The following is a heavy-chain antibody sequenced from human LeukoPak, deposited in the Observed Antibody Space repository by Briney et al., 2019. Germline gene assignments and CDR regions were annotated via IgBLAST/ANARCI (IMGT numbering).Heavy chain of an antibody. CDR1: GGSISSSSYY. CDR2: IYYSGST. Sequence: PSETLSLTCTVSGGSISSSSYYWGWIRQPPGKGLEWIGSIYYSGSTYYNPSLKSRVTISVDTSKNQFSLKLSSVTAADTAVYYCVVGVDSSGYFRRRDNWFDPWGQGTLVTVSS. CDR3: VVGVDSSGYFRRRDNWFDP. D-gene: IGHD3-22*01. V-gene: IGHV4-39*01. J-gene: IGHJ5*02.